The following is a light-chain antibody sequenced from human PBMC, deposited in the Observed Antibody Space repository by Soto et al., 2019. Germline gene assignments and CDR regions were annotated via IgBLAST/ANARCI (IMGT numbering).Light chain of an antibody. V-gene: IGKV3-20*01. CDR1: QSVRSNY. Sequence: EFVLTQSPGTLSLSPGERATLSCRASQSVRSNYLAWYQQKPGQSPRLLIYGASNRATGIPDRFSGSGSGTDFTLTISRLEPEDFAVFYCQHYGSSAYTFGQGTRWRSN. CDR2: GAS. J-gene: IGKJ2*01. CDR3: QHYGSSAYT.